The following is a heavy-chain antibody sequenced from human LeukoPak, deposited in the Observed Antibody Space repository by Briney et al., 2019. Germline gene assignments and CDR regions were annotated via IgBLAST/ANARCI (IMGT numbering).Heavy chain of an antibody. J-gene: IGHJ5*02. Sequence: PGGSLRLSCAASGFTFSSNYMSWVRQAPGKGLEGVAVIYSGGSTYSADSVNGRFTISRDNSKNTLYLQMNSLRAEDTAMYYCARGYDSPNWFDPWGQGTLVTVSS. D-gene: IGHD3-3*01. V-gene: IGHV3-53*01. CDR3: ARGYDSPNWFDP. CDR2: IYSGGST. CDR1: GFTFSSNY.